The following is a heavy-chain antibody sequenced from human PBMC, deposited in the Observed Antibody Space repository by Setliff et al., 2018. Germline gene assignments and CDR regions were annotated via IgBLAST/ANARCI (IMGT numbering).Heavy chain of an antibody. CDR2: IYAGEAT. CDR3: ALQTGEQLVDY. V-gene: IGHV4-4*08. D-gene: IGHD6-6*01. Sequence: TSETLSLTCTVSGDSISNYYWIRQTAGKGLEWIGSIYAGEATYYNPSLESRVFISVDSSKNQFSLKLSSVTAADTAVYYCALQTGEQLVDYWGQRTLVTVSS. J-gene: IGHJ4*02. CDR1: GDSISNYY.